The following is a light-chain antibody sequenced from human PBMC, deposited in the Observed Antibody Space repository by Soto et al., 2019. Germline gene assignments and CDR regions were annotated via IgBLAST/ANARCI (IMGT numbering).Light chain of an antibody. CDR3: QQGHNWPLT. J-gene: IGKJ2*01. V-gene: IGKV3-15*01. Sequence: EIAMTQSPATLSVSPGERATLSCRASQSISTELVWYQQIPGQPPRLLIYSASTRATGVPARFTGSGSGSEFTLTISVLQSEDFAIYYCQQGHNWPLTFGQGTRLEI. CDR1: QSISTE. CDR2: SAS.